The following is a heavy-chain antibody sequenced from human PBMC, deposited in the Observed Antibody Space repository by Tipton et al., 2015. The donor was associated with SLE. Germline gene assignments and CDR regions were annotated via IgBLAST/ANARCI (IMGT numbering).Heavy chain of an antibody. V-gene: IGHV4-34*01. Sequence: YLTCAVYGGSFSGYYWSWNRQPPGKGLEWIGEINHSGRTKYNPSLKSRVTISVDTSKNQFSLKLSSGTAADTAVYYCARAFPSGYFQHWGQGTLVTV. CDR2: INHSGRT. CDR3: ARAFPSGYFQH. CDR1: GGSFSGYY. J-gene: IGHJ1*01.